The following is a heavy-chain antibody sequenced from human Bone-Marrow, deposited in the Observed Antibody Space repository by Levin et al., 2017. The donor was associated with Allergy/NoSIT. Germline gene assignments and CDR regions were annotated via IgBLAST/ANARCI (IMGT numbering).Heavy chain of an antibody. CDR2: INPNTGDT. V-gene: IGHV1-2*06. D-gene: IGHD2-2*01. Sequence: RASVKVSCKASGYTFSGYYIHWVRQAPGQGLEWMGRINPNTGDTDYAQKFQGRVTMTRDSSISTAYMDLSSLTSDDTAVYYCATGSTEYFFYYYMDVWGMGTTVTVSS. CDR1: GYTFSGYY. CDR3: ATGSTEYFFYYYMDV. J-gene: IGHJ6*03.